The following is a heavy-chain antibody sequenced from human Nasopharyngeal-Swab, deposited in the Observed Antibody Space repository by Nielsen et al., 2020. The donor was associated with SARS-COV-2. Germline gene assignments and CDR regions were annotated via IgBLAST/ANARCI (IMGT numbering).Heavy chain of an antibody. D-gene: IGHD4-17*01. Sequence: REAPGKGLEWVAVISYDGSNKYYADSVKGRFTISRDNSKNTLYLQMNSLRAEDTAVYYCYGGYDAFDIWGQGTMVTVSS. CDR3: YGGYDAFDI. CDR2: ISYDGSNK. J-gene: IGHJ3*02. V-gene: IGHV3-30*03.